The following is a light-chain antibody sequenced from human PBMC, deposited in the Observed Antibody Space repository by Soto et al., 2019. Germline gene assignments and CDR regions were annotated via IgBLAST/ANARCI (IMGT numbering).Light chain of an antibody. J-gene: IGLJ1*01. Sequence: QSVLTQPASVSGSPGQSITISCTGSSSDVGGYNYVSWYQQYPGKAPKLIIYHVSNPPSGVSDRFSGSKSGNSASLTISGLQAEDEADYYCSSYTTTSTYVFGTGTKLTVL. CDR1: SSDVGGYNY. CDR2: HVS. CDR3: SSYTTTSTYV. V-gene: IGLV2-14*01.